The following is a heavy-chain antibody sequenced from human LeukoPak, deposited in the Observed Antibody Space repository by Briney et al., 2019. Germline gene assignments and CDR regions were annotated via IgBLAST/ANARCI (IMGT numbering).Heavy chain of an antibody. Sequence: GAPVKVSCKASGYTFTGYYMHWVRQAPGQGLEWMGWINPNSGGTNYAQKFQGRVTMTRDTSISTAYMELSRLRSDDTAVYYCARLPGYSYGSDYWGQGTLVTVSS. CDR2: INPNSGGT. V-gene: IGHV1-2*02. CDR1: GYTFTGYY. D-gene: IGHD5-18*01. CDR3: ARLPGYSYGSDY. J-gene: IGHJ4*02.